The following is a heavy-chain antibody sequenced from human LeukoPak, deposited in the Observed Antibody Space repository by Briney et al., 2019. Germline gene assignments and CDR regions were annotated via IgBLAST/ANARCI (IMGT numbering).Heavy chain of an antibody. CDR3: ASVLLWFGELDP. CDR2: INPNSGAT. D-gene: IGHD3-10*01. J-gene: IGHJ5*02. CDR1: GYTFTGYY. Sequence: ASVKVSCKASGYTFTGYYMHWVRQAPGQGLEWMGWINPNSGATNYAQNFQGRVTMTRDTSISTAYMELSRLRSDDTAVYYCASVLLWFGELDPWGQGTLVTVSS. V-gene: IGHV1-2*02.